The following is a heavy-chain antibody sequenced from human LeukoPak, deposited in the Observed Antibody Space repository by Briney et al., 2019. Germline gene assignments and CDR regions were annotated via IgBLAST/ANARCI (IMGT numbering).Heavy chain of an antibody. CDR1: GDSISTYY. D-gene: IGHD1-26*01. J-gene: IGHJ3*02. CDR2: IHYSGDT. V-gene: IGHV4-59*12. Sequence: SETLSLTCTVSGDSISTYYWSWIRQPPGKGLEWIGFIHYSGDTKYNPSLQSRVTISVDTSKNQFSLKLSSVTAADTAVYYCARAFSGSYGAFDIWGQGTMVTVSS. CDR3: ARAFSGSYGAFDI.